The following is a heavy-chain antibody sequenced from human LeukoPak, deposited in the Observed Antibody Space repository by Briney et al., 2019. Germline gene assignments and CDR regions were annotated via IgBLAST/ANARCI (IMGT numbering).Heavy chain of an antibody. D-gene: IGHD5-18*01. CDR2: IKNKTDGETT. CDR1: GFTFSNAW. Sequence: TGGSLRLSCAASGFTFSNAWMSWVRQAPGKGLERVGRIKNKTDGETTDHAAPVKGRFTISRDDSKNTLFLQMNSLKTEDTAAYYCTTGFSYGYAYWGQGTLVTVSS. CDR3: TTGFSYGYAY. V-gene: IGHV3-15*01. J-gene: IGHJ4*02.